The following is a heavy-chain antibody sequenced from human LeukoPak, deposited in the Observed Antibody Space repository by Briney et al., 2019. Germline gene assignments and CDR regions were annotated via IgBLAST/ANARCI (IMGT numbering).Heavy chain of an antibody. Sequence: PGGSLRLSCAASGFTFSSYAMSWVRQAPGKGLEWVGRIKSKTDGGTTDYAAPAKGRFTISRDDSKNTLYLQMNSLKTEDTAVYYCTTDNYYDSRTFDYWGQGTLVTVSS. D-gene: IGHD3-22*01. V-gene: IGHV3-15*01. J-gene: IGHJ4*02. CDR2: IKSKTDGGTT. CDR1: GFTFSSYA. CDR3: TTDNYYDSRTFDY.